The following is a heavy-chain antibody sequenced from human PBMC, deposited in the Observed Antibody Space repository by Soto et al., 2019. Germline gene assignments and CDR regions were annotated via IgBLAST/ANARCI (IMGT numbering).Heavy chain of an antibody. Sequence: QVRVEQSGAEVRKPGSSVKVSCTASGDPSSYSAIGWLRQAPGQGLEWMGGINPNFGSAIYAQKFQGRTTITAHYMELNDLRSEDTAIYFCATYYTAVAYFENWGQGTLVTVSS. D-gene: IGHD5-18*01. J-gene: IGHJ4*02. CDR3: ATYYTAVAYFEN. CDR1: GDPSSYSA. V-gene: IGHV1-69*01. CDR2: INPNFGSA.